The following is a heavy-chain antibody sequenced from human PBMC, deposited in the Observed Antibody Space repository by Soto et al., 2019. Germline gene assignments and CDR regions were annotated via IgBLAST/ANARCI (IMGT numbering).Heavy chain of an antibody. CDR3: ARGGWSPINWFDP. V-gene: IGHV1-69*13. D-gene: IGHD6-19*01. J-gene: IGHJ5*02. CDR1: GGTFSGYA. Sequence: SVKVSCKASGGTFSGYAISWVRQAPGQGLEWMGGIIPIFGTANYAQKFQGRVTITADESTSTAYMELSSLRSEDTAVYYCARGGWSPINWFDPWGQGTLVTVSS. CDR2: IIPIFGTA.